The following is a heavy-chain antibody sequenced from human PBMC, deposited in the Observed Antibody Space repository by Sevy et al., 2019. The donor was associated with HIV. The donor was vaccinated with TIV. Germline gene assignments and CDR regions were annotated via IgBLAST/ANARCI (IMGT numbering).Heavy chain of an antibody. CDR3: AKNPYDNNAFDI. CDR1: GFPFSSYA. J-gene: IGHJ3*02. D-gene: IGHD3-22*01. Sequence: GGSLRLSCTASGFPFSSYAIHWIRQAPGKGLEWVADIQSDGGNQYYGDSVKGRFTISRDNSKNTVYLQMNRLRVEDMAVYYCAKNPYDNNAFDIWGQGTMVTVSS. V-gene: IGHV3-30*02. CDR2: IQSDGGNQ.